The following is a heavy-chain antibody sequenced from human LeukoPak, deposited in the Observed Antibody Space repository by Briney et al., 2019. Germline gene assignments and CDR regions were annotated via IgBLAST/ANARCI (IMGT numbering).Heavy chain of an antibody. D-gene: IGHD3-3*01. CDR1: GGSISSSNW. CDR2: IYHSGST. V-gene: IGHV4-4*02. Sequence: PSETLSLTCAVSGGSISSSNWWSWVRQPPGKGLEWIGEIYHSGSTNYNPSLKSRVTISVDKSKNQFSLKLSSVTAADTAVYYCARDLGITIFGVAYYGMDVWGQGTTVTVSS. J-gene: IGHJ6*02. CDR3: ARDLGITIFGVAYYGMDV.